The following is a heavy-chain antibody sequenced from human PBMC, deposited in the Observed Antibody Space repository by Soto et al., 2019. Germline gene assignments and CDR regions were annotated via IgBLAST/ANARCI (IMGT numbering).Heavy chain of an antibody. CDR2: ISGSGGST. J-gene: IGHJ6*02. V-gene: IGHV3-23*01. CDR1: GFTFSSYA. Sequence: GGSLRLSCAASGFTFSSYAMSWVRQAPGKGLEWVSAISGSGGSTYYADSVKGRFTISRDNSKNTLYLQMNSLRAEDTDVYYCAKAEEPQGYGSGGSCYYYYGMDVWGQGTTVTVSS. CDR3: AKAEEPQGYGSGGSCYYYYGMDV. D-gene: IGHD2-15*01.